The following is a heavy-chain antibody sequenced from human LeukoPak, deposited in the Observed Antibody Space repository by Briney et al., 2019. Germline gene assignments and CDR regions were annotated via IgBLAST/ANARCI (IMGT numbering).Heavy chain of an antibody. Sequence: GGSLRLSCAASGFTFSSYAMSWVRQAPGKGLEWVSAISGSGGSTYYADSVKGRFTISRDNSKNTLYLQMNSLRAEDTAVYYCAKTLSHSSGWYPNWFDPWGQGTLVTVSS. CDR3: AKTLSHSSGWYPNWFDP. J-gene: IGHJ5*02. CDR1: GFTFSSYA. V-gene: IGHV3-23*01. CDR2: ISGSGGST. D-gene: IGHD6-19*01.